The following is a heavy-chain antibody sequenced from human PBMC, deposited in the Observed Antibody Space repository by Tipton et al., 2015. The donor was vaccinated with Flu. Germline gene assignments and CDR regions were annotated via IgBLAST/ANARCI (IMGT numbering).Heavy chain of an antibody. Sequence: TLSLTCTVSGDSISSTTYYWGWIRQPPGKGLEWIGSIYYSGSTYYSPSLKSRITISVDTSKNQFSLKLTSVTAADTAVYYCARHSTMHNYVHFDCWGQGTLVAVSS. CDR1: GDSISSTTYY. J-gene: IGHJ4*02. CDR2: IYYSGST. D-gene: IGHD1-1*01. CDR3: ARHSTMHNYVHFDC. V-gene: IGHV4-39*01.